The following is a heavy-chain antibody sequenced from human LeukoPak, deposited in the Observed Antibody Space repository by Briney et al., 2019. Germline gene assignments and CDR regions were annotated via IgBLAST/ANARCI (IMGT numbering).Heavy chain of an antibody. CDR2: IIPIFGTA. V-gene: IGHV1-69*13. J-gene: IGHJ6*03. D-gene: IGHD3-22*01. CDR3: ARSPGGFTMTPGYYYYMDV. Sequence: SVKVSCKASGYTFTGYYMHWVRQAPGQGLEWMGGIIPIFGTANYAQKFQGRVTITADESTSTAYMELSSLRSDDTAVYYCARSPGGFTMTPGYYYYMDVWGKGTTVTISS. CDR1: GYTFTGYY.